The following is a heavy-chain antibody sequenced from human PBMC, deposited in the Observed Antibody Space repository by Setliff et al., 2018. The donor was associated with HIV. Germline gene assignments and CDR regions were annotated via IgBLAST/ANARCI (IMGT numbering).Heavy chain of an antibody. Sequence: SETLSLTCAVSGYSLSSGYFWGWIRQPPGKGLEWSGSIYHSGSTYYNPSLKSRVTISVNASKNPFSLKMSSVTAADTAVYYCASTSRRSGDSRGNEGAFDIWGQGTMVTVSS. D-gene: IGHD3-22*01. V-gene: IGHV4-38-2*01. CDR3: ASTSRRSGDSRGNEGAFDI. CDR2: IYHSGST. CDR1: GYSLSSGYF. J-gene: IGHJ3*02.